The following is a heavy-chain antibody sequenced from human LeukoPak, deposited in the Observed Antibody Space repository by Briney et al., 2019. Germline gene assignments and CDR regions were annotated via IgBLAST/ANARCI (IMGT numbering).Heavy chain of an antibody. V-gene: IGHV1-8*01. D-gene: IGHD3-3*01. Sequence: ASVKVSCKASGYIFTSYDINWVRQATGQGLEWMGWMNPNSGNTGYAQKFQGRVTMTRNTSISTAYMELSSLRSEDTAVYYCARGPAVLRFLEWLTGMDVWGQGTTVTVSS. CDR3: ARGPAVLRFLEWLTGMDV. CDR1: GYIFTSYD. J-gene: IGHJ6*02. CDR2: MNPNSGNT.